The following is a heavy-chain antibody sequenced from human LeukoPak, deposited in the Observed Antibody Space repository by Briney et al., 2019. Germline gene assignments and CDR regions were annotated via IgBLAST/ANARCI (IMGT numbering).Heavy chain of an antibody. Sequence: GGSLRLTCAASGFTFSRFTMNWVRQAPGKGLEWVANIKGDGSEKYHGDSVTGRFTISRDNAKNSLYLQMNSLRAEDTAIYYCASYRVSHGMDVWGQGTTVTVSS. CDR3: ASYRVSHGMDV. V-gene: IGHV3-7*01. CDR2: IKGDGSEK. CDR1: GFTFSRFT. D-gene: IGHD1-26*01. J-gene: IGHJ6*02.